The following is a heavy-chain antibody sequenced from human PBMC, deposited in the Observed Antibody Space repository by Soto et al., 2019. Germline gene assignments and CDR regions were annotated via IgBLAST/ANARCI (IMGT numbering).Heavy chain of an antibody. CDR1: GFSVSNNY. CDR3: ARVAEYDLWSGPGWFDS. J-gene: IGHJ5*02. V-gene: IGHV3-66*01. CDR2: IQAGGNI. D-gene: IGHD3-3*01. Sequence: GGSLRLSCAASGFSVSNNYMTWVRQAPGKGLEWVSVIQAGGNIYYADSVKGRFTTSRDKFENTLYLQMDSLRAEDTALYFCARVAEYDLWSGPGWFDSCGQGTLVTVSS.